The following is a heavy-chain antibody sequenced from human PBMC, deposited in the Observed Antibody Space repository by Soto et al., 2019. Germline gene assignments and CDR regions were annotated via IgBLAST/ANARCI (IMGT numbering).Heavy chain of an antibody. CDR1: GGTFSSYA. CDR2: IIPSFGTA. Sequence: SVKVSCKASGGTFSSYAISWVRQAPVQGLEWMEGIIPSFGTANCAQKFQGRVTIAADKSTSTAYTELSSLRSEDTAVYYCARDRDGYNQWLDYWGQRTLVTVSS. V-gene: IGHV1-69*06. D-gene: IGHD6-19*01. CDR3: ARDRDGYNQWLDY. J-gene: IGHJ4*02.